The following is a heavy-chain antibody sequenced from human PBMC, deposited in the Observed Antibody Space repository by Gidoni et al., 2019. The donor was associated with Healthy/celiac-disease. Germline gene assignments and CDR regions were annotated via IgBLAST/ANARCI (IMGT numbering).Heavy chain of an antibody. CDR1: GYSISSGYY. V-gene: IGHV4-38-2*01. D-gene: IGHD3-22*01. CDR3: ARSITMIVVVITTSWFDP. CDR2: IYHSGST. J-gene: IGHJ5*02. Sequence: QVQLQESGPGLVKPSETLSLTCAVSGYSISSGYYWGWIRQPPGKGLEWIGSIYHSGSTYYNPSLKSRVTISVDTSKNQFSLKLSSVTAADTAVYYCARSITMIVVVITTSWFDPWGQGTLVTVSS.